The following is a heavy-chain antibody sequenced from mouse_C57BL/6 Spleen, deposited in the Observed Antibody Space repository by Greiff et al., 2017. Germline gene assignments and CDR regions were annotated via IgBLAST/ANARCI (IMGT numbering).Heavy chain of an antibody. CDR1: GFTFSNYW. J-gene: IGHJ3*01. V-gene: IGHV6-3*01. D-gene: IGHD1-1*01. CDR3: TGDCGRVPWFAY. Sequence: EVKLQESGGGLVQPGGSMKLSCVASGFTFSNYWMNWVRQSPEKGLEWVAQIRLKSDNYATHYAESVKGRFTISRDDSKSSVYLQMNNLRAEDTGIYYCTGDCGRVPWFAYWGQGTLVTVSA. CDR2: IRLKSDNYAT.